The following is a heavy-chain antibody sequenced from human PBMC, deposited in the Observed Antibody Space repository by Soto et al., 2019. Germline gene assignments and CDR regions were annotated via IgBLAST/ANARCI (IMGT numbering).Heavy chain of an antibody. CDR2: ISWNSGSI. Sequence: EVQLVESGGGLVRSGRSLRLSCAASGFTFDDYAMHWVRQAPGKGLEWVSGISWNSGSIGYADSVKGRFTISRDNAKNSLYLQMNSLRAEDTALYYCAKDMGPITMVRGVITGDFDYWGQGTLVTVSS. V-gene: IGHV3-9*01. CDR3: AKDMGPITMVRGVITGDFDY. CDR1: GFTFDDYA. D-gene: IGHD3-10*01. J-gene: IGHJ4*02.